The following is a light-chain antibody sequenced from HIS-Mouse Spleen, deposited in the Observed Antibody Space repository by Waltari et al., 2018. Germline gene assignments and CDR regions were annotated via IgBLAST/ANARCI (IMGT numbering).Light chain of an antibody. V-gene: IGKV3-15*01. J-gene: IGKJ1*01. CDR2: GAS. CDR1: QSISSN. CDR3: QQYNNWPPT. Sequence: EIVMTQSQATLSVYRGERATLPCRASQSISSNLAWYQQKPGQAPRLLIYGASTRATGIPARLSGSGSGTEFTLTISSLQSEDFAVYYCQQYNNWPPTFGQGTKVEIK.